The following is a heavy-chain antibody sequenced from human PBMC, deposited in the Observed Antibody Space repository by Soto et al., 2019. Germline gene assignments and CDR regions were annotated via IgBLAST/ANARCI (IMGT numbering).Heavy chain of an antibody. V-gene: IGHV2-5*02. CDR2: IYWDDDK. CDR3: AHVLVVVANYGMDV. Sequence: QITLKESGPTLAKPTQTLTLTCTFSGFSLSTSGVGVGWIRQPPGKALEWLALIYWDDDKRYSPSLTSRLTITKDTPKNQVVLTMTNMDPVDTATYYCAHVLVVVANYGMDVWGQGTTVTVSS. J-gene: IGHJ6*02. CDR1: GFSLSTSGVG. D-gene: IGHD2-15*01.